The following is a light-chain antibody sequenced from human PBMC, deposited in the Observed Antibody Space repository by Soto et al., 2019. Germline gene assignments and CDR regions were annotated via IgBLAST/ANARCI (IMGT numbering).Light chain of an antibody. Sequence: EVVLTPSPATLSLSPGERATLSCRASQSVSSHLAWYQQKPGQAPRLLIYDAYNRATGIPGRFSGSGYGTDFTLTISSLEPEDFALYYCKLRSDGPAYTFGQGTRL. J-gene: IGKJ2*01. CDR2: DAY. CDR1: QSVSSH. CDR3: KLRSDGPAYT. V-gene: IGKV3-11*01.